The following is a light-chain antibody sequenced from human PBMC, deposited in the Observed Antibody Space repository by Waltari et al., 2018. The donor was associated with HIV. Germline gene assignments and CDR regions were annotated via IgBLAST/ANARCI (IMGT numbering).Light chain of an antibody. J-gene: IGLJ1*01. CDR2: EVS. Sequence: QSALTQPASVSGSPEHSLTISSTGTSRDIVCYNYVSWYQHHPGKAPKLMIYEVSNRPSGVSNRFSGSKSGNTASLTISGLQAEDEADYYCTAYTGRTYVFGTGTKVTVL. V-gene: IGLV2-14*01. CDR3: TAYTGRTYV. CDR1: SRDIVCYNY.